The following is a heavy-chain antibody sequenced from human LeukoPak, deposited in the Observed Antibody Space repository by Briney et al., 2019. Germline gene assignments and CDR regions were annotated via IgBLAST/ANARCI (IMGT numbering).Heavy chain of an antibody. CDR2: ISRRSSTI. D-gene: IGHD1-26*01. J-gene: IGHJ3*02. V-gene: IGHV3-48*01. Sequence: HPGGSLRLSCAASGFTLSSYSMNWVRQASGKGLEWVSYISRRSSTIYYADSVKGRFIISRENAKNSVYLQMNSLGAEDTAVYHCARATWEIPRDDAFDIWGQGTMVTVSS. CDR3: ARATWEIPRDDAFDI. CDR1: GFTLSSYS.